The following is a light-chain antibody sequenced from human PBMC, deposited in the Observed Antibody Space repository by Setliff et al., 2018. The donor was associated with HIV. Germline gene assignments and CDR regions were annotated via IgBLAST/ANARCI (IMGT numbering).Light chain of an antibody. CDR3: SSYTSSSTYV. J-gene: IGLJ1*01. CDR1: SSDIGGYNF. Sequence: LAQPASVSGSPGQSITISCTGTSSDIGGYNFASWYQQYPGEAPKLIISDNTKRPSGVSDRLSASKSGNTASLTISGLRAEDEADYYCSSYTSSSTYVFGLGTKVTVL. V-gene: IGLV2-14*03. CDR2: DNT.